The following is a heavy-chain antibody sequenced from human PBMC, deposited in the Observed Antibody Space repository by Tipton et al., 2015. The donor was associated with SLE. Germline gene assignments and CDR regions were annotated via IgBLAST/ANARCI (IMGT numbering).Heavy chain of an antibody. D-gene: IGHD6-13*01. V-gene: IGHV4-39*07. J-gene: IGHJ4*02. CDR2: IYYSGST. CDR1: GGSISNRDYY. Sequence: TLSLTCTISGGSISNRDYYRGWIRQPPGKGLEWIGSIYYSGSTYYNPSLKSRVTISVNTSKNHFSLNLDSVTAADTAVYYCARRGRSAWYPGVWGQGTLVTVSS. CDR3: ARRGRSAWYPGV.